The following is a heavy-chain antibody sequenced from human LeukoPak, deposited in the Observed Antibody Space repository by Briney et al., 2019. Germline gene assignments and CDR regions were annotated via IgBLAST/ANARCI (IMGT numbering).Heavy chain of an antibody. Sequence: ASVKVSCKASGYTFTGYYMHWVRQAPGQGLEWMGWINPNSGGTNYAQKFQSRVTMTRDTSISTAYMELSRLRSDDTAVYYCARCRGIYDYYYYYMDVWGKGTTVTVSS. D-gene: IGHD3-10*01. V-gene: IGHV1-2*02. J-gene: IGHJ6*03. CDR1: GYTFTGYY. CDR3: ARCRGIYDYYYYYMDV. CDR2: INPNSGGT.